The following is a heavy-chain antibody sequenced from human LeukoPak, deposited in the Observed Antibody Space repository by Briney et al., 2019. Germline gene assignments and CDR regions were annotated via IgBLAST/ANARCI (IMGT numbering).Heavy chain of an antibody. J-gene: IGHJ4*02. Sequence: ASVKVSCKASGGTFSSYAISWVRRAPGQGLEWMGGIIPIFGTANYAQKFQGRVTITADESTSTDYMELRRLRSEDTAVYYCARGSQQLAPFDYWGQGTLVSVSS. D-gene: IGHD6-13*01. CDR1: GGTFSSYA. CDR3: ARGSQQLAPFDY. V-gene: IGHV1-69*13. CDR2: IIPIFGTA.